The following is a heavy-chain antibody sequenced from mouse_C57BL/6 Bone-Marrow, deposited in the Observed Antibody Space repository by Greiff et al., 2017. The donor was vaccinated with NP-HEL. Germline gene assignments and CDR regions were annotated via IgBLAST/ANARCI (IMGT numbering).Heavy chain of an antibody. CDR3: ARWGIMGAMDY. CDR2: IDPSDSYT. Sequence: QVQLQQPGAELVMPGASVKLSCKASGYTFTSYWMHWVKQRPGQGLEWIGEIDPSDSYTNYHQKFKGKSTLTVDKSSSTAYMQLSSLTSEDSAVYYSARWGIMGAMDYGGQGTAVTVSS. V-gene: IGHV1-69*01. J-gene: IGHJ4*01. CDR1: GYTFTSYW.